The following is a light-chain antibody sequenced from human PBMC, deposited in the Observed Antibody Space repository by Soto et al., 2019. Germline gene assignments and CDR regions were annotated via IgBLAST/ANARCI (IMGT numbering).Light chain of an antibody. CDR1: QSVSNNY. CDR3: QYYGTSPQT. V-gene: IGKV3-20*01. Sequence: EIVLTQSPGTLSLSPGERATLSCRASQSVSNNYLAWYQQKPGQAPRLLIYGASSRATGIPDRFSGSGSGTDFTLTISRLEPEDFAVYYCQYYGTSPQTFGQGTKVDIK. CDR2: GAS. J-gene: IGKJ1*01.